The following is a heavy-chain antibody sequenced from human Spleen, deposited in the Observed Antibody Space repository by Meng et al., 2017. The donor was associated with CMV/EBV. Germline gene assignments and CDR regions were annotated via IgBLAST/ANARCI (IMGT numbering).Heavy chain of an antibody. D-gene: IGHD3-3*01. CDR3: ARDVASKNFDFWSGYNNWFDP. Sequence: SDTLSLTCTVSGDLLSSDSWSWIRQSPGKGLEWIGCVYSSGTTKYNSSLKSRVTISLDTSNNQFSLRLNSVTAADTAVYYCARDVASKNFDFWSGYNNWFDPWGQGILVTVSS. V-gene: IGHV4-59*01. J-gene: IGHJ5*02. CDR1: GDLLSSDS. CDR2: VYSSGTT.